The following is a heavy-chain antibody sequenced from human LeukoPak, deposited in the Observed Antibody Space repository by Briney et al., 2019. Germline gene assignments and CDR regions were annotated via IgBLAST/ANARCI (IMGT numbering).Heavy chain of an antibody. V-gene: IGHV4-4*07. CDR3: ARDPGDYGDYGYYYYYMDV. CDR2: IYTSGST. D-gene: IGHD4-17*01. Sequence: SETLSLTCTVSGGSISSYYWSWIRQPAGKGLEWIGRIYTSGSTNYNPSLKSRVTMSVDTSKNQFSLKLSSVTAADTAVYYCARDPGDYGDYGYYYYYMDVWAKGPRSPSP. CDR1: GGSISSYY. J-gene: IGHJ6*03.